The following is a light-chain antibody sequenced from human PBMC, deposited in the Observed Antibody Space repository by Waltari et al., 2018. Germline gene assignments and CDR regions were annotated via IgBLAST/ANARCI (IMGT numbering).Light chain of an antibody. V-gene: IGKV3-20*01. CDR3: QHYVRLPAT. CDR1: QSISTF. Sequence: IVLTQSPGTLSLSPGERATLSCRASQSISTFLAWYQQRPGQAPRLLIYATSSRATGIPDRFSGSGSGTDFSLTISRLEPEDFAVYYCQHYVRLPATFGQGTKVEIK. CDR2: ATS. J-gene: IGKJ1*01.